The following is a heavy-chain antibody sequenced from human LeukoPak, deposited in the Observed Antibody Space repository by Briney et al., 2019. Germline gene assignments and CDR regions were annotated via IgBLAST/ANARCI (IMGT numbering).Heavy chain of an antibody. V-gene: IGHV4-34*01. CDR3: AREFRPGYGSGSYYNCFDY. D-gene: IGHD3-10*01. Sequence: SETLSLTCAVYGGSFSGYYWSWIRQPPGKGLEWIGEINHSGSTNYNPSLRSRVTISVDTSKNQFSLKLSSVTAADTAAYYCAREFRPGYGSGSYYNCFDYWGQGTLVTVSS. CDR2: INHSGST. J-gene: IGHJ4*02. CDR1: GGSFSGYY.